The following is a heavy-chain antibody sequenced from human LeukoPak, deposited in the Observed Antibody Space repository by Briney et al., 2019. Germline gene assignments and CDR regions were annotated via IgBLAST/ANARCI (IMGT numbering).Heavy chain of an antibody. CDR1: GYSFTSYW. Sequence: GESLKISCKGSGYSFTSYWIGWVRQMPGKGLEWMGIIYPGDSDTRCSPSFQGQVTISADKSISTAYLQWSSLKASDTAMYHCARHEVYSSSSGDYYYYGMDVWGQGTTVTVSS. V-gene: IGHV5-51*01. J-gene: IGHJ6*02. D-gene: IGHD6-6*01. CDR3: ARHEVYSSSSGDYYYYGMDV. CDR2: IYPGDSDT.